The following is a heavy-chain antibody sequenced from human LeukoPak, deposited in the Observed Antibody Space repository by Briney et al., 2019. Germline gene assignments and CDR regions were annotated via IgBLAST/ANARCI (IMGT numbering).Heavy chain of an antibody. CDR2: ISGSGGST. CDR1: GFTFSSYA. CDR3: AKDLVTLWATVVNGPWAFDI. D-gene: IGHD4-23*01. V-gene: IGHV3-23*01. Sequence: PGGSLRLSCAASGFTFSSYAMSWVRQAPGKGLEWVSAISGSGGSTYYADSVKGRFTISRDNSKNTLYLQMNSLRAEDTAVYYCAKDLVTLWATVVNGPWAFDIWGQGTMVTVSS. J-gene: IGHJ3*02.